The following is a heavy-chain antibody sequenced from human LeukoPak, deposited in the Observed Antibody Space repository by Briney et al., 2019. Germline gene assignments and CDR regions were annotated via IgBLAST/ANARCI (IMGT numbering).Heavy chain of an antibody. D-gene: IGHD3-22*01. V-gene: IGHV1-69*13. Sequence: SVKVSCKASGYTFTSYGISWVRQAPGQGLEWMGGIIPIFGTANYAQKFQGRVTITADESTSTAYMELSSLRSEDTAVYYCARAPPYYYDSSGYYHYYYYMDVWGKGTTVTISS. J-gene: IGHJ6*03. CDR3: ARAPPYYYDSSGYYHYYYYMDV. CDR2: IIPIFGTA. CDR1: GYTFTSYG.